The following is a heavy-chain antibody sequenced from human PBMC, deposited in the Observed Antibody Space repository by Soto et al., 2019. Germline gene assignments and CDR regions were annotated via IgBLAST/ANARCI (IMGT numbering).Heavy chain of an antibody. D-gene: IGHD4-4*01. CDR2: IIPLFGTT. J-gene: IGHJ6*02. Sequence: QVQLVQSGAEVKKPGSSVKVSCKASGGTFSSTDIAWVRQAPGQGLEWMGGIIPLFGTTNYAQKFQGRVTITADKSTSTAHMELSSLRSEDTAVYYCARDLTTGFYGVDVWGQGTTVTVSS. CDR1: GGTFSSTD. V-gene: IGHV1-69*06. CDR3: ARDLTTGFYGVDV.